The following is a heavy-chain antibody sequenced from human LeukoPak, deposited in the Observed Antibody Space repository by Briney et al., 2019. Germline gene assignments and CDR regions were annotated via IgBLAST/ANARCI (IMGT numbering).Heavy chain of an antibody. CDR3: ARDTYCSSTSCRFTQVQH. J-gene: IGHJ1*01. CDR2: ISAYNGNT. Sequence: ASVKVSCKASGYTFTSYGISWVRQAPGQGLEWMGGISAYNGNTNYAQKVQGRVTMTTDTSTSTAYMELRSLRSDDTAVYYCARDTYCSSTSCRFTQVQHWGQGTLVTVSS. CDR1: GYTFTSYG. V-gene: IGHV1-18*04. D-gene: IGHD2-2*01.